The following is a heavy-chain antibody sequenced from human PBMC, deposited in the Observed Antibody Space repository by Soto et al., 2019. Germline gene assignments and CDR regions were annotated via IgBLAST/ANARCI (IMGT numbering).Heavy chain of an antibody. CDR1: GGSISSSSYY. D-gene: IGHD6-25*01. CDR3: ARKSDAAASKVPDF. CDR2: IYSGGRT. Sequence: SETLSLTCTVSGGSISSSSYYWAWVRQPPGKGLEWIGSIYSGGRTSYNPSLESRVSISVDTSKKQFSLKLNSVTAADTAVYYCARKSDAAASKVPDFWGQGTLVT. J-gene: IGHJ4*02. V-gene: IGHV4-39*01.